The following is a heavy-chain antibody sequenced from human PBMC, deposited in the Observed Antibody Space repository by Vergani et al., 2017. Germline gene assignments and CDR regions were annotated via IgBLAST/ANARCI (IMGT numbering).Heavy chain of an antibody. Sequence: EVQLVESGGVVVQPGGSLRLSCAASGFTFDDYAMHWVRQAPGKGLEWVSLISWDGGSTYYADSVKGRFNISRDNSKNSLYLQMNSLRAEDTALYYCAKDMRGCSGGSCYLYYYGMDVWGQGTTVTVSS. CDR3: AKDMRGCSGGSCYLYYYGMDV. D-gene: IGHD2-15*01. J-gene: IGHJ6*02. V-gene: IGHV3-43D*03. CDR2: ISWDGGST. CDR1: GFTFDDYA.